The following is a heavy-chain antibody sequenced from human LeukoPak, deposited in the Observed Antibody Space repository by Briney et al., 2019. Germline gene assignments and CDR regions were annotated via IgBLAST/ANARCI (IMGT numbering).Heavy chain of an antibody. Sequence: SETLSLTCTVSGGSIGSYYWSWIRQPAGKGLEWIGRIYTSGSTNYNPSLKSRVTISVDTSKNQFSLKLSSVTAADTAVYYCARTTVTTVLDYWGQGTLVTVSS. CDR2: IYTSGST. CDR3: ARTTVTTVLDY. J-gene: IGHJ4*02. V-gene: IGHV4-4*07. CDR1: GGSIGSYY. D-gene: IGHD4-17*01.